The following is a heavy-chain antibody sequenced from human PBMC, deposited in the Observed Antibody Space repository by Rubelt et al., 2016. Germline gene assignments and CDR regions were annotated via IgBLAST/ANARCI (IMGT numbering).Heavy chain of an antibody. CDR3: ASVPRSRAYGMDV. CDR2: INTNTGNP. V-gene: IGHV7-4-1*02. D-gene: IGHD6-13*01. J-gene: IGHJ6*02. Sequence: NWVRQAPGQGLEWMGWINTNTGNPTYAQGFTGRFVFSLDTSVSTAYLQISSLKAEDTAVYYCASVPRSRAYGMDVWGQGTTVTVSS.